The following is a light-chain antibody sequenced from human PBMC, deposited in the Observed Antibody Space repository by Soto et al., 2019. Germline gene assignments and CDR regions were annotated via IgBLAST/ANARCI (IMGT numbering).Light chain of an antibody. J-gene: IGKJ2*01. Sequence: EIVMTHSPATLSVSPGERATLSCRASQSVRDNLAWYQQKPGQAPRLLIYGASTRATGIPARFSGSGSGTEFTLTINSLQSEDFAVYFCQQSNTWPYTFGQGTKLEIK. CDR2: GAS. CDR1: QSVRDN. CDR3: QQSNTWPYT. V-gene: IGKV3-15*01.